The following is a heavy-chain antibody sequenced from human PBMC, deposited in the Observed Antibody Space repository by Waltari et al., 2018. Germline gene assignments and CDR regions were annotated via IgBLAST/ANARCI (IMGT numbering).Heavy chain of an antibody. CDR3: ARDNREYGSSAFYY. V-gene: IGHV3-11*04. D-gene: IGHD6-6*01. CDR2: IDYRGTTI. Sequence: QVQLVESGGGLVKPGGSLRLSCAASGFTFSDYYMSWIRQAPGKGLEWVSYIDYRGTTIYYADSVKGRFTISRDNAKRSLYLQMNSLRAEDTAVYYCARDNREYGSSAFYYWGQGSMVTVSS. CDR1: GFTFSDYY. J-gene: IGHJ4*02.